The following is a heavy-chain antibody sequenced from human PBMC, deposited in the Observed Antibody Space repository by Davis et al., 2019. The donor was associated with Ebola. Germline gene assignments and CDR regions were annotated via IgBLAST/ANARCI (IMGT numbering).Heavy chain of an antibody. Sequence: GESLKISCAAFEFTVSSNYMSWVRQAPGKGLEWVAVISYDGDNNYHADSVQGRFTISRDNSKNTLYLQMNGLRVEDTAIYYCAKDTSNIWFDIWGQGTNVTVSS. CDR2: ISYDGDNN. CDR3: AKDTSNIWFDI. D-gene: IGHD1-26*01. CDR1: EFTVSSNY. J-gene: IGHJ3*02. V-gene: IGHV3-30*18.